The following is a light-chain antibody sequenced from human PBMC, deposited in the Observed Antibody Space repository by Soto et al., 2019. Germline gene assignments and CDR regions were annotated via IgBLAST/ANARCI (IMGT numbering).Light chain of an antibody. J-gene: IGKJ5*01. CDR1: QSVGNH. Sequence: EIVMTQSPATLSVSPGERATLSCSASQSVGNHLAWYQHKPGQAPRLVISGASTRATGIPARFRGSGSETEFTLTISSLQSEDFGVYYCQQYSEWPPVTFGQGTRLEI. CDR3: QQYSEWPPVT. V-gene: IGKV3-15*01. CDR2: GAS.